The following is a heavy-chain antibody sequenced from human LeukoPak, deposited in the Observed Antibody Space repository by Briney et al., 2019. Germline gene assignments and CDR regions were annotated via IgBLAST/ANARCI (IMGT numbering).Heavy chain of an antibody. V-gene: IGHV3-30*04. D-gene: IGHD4-11*01. CDR3: AKDSTTHYYYGMDV. CDR1: GFTFSNYG. Sequence: GGSLRLSCAASGFTFSNYGIHWVRQAPGKGLEWLPIISYDGSNTYYTDSVKGRFTISRDNSKNTLCLQMNSLRAEDTAVYYCAKDSTTHYYYGMDVWGQGTTVTVSS. J-gene: IGHJ6*02. CDR2: ISYDGSNT.